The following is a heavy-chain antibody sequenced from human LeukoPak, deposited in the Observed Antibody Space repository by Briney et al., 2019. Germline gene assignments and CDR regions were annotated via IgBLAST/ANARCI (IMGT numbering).Heavy chain of an antibody. CDR3: AREWSQFGELPDY. CDR2: IYGGGSV. CDR1: GFTVRSNY. Sequence: PGGSLRLSCAASGFTVRSNYMSWVRQAPGKGLEWVSIIYGGGSVFYADSVKGRFTISRDNAKNTLYLQMSSLRPEDTAVYYCAREWSQFGELPDYWGQGTLVTVSS. D-gene: IGHD3-10*01. V-gene: IGHV3-53*01. J-gene: IGHJ4*02.